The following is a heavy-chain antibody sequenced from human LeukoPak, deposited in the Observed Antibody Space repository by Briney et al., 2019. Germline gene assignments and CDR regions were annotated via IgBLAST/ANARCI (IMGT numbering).Heavy chain of an antibody. CDR2: INPSGGST. V-gene: IGHV1-46*01. CDR3: ARDYWGGDY. Sequence: ASVKVTCKASGYTFTSYYMHWVRQAPGQGLEWMGIINPSGGSTSYAQKFQGRVTMTRDMSTSTVYMGLSSLRSEDTAVYYCARDYWGGDYWGQGTLVTVSS. CDR1: GYTFTSYY. J-gene: IGHJ4*02. D-gene: IGHD3-16*01.